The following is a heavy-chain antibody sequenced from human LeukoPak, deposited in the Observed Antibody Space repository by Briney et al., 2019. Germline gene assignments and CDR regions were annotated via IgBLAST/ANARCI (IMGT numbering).Heavy chain of an antibody. CDR1: GFTFTNAW. J-gene: IGHJ6*03. V-gene: IGHV3-15*01. D-gene: IGHD3-9*01. Sequence: GGSLRLSCEASGFTFTNAWMNWVRQAPGKGPEWVGRMKSKRDGGATEYAAPVKGRFTISRDDSKSIAYLQMSSLKTEDTAVYYCTRDRPLFDPPRVPLWYMDVWGKGTTVTVSS. CDR3: TRDRPLFDPPRVPLWYMDV. CDR2: MKSKRDGGAT.